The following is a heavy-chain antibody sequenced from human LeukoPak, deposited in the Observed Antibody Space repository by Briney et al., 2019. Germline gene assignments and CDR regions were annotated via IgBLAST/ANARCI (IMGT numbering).Heavy chain of an antibody. Sequence: PSETLSLTCAVSGGSISSGGYSWSWIRQPPGKGLEWIGYIYHSGSTYYNPSLKSRVTISVDRSKNQFSLKLSSVTAADTAVYYCARDNTAGDIDYWGRGTLVTVSS. CDR1: GGSISSGGYS. CDR3: ARDNTAGDIDY. CDR2: IYHSGST. J-gene: IGHJ4*02. V-gene: IGHV4-30-2*01. D-gene: IGHD7-27*01.